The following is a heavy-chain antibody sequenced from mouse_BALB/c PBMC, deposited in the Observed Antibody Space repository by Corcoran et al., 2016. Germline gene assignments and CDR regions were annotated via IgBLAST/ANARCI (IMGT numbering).Heavy chain of an antibody. D-gene: IGHD1-1*01. Sequence: EVQLQQSGAELVKPGASVKLSCTSSGFYITDTYMHWVKQRPEQGREWSGRIDPANGNTKYDPKFQGKATITADTSSNTAYLQLSSLTSEDTAVYYCARDGSSPLDYWGQGTTLTVSS. J-gene: IGHJ2*01. CDR1: GFYITDTY. CDR2: IDPANGNT. V-gene: IGHV14-3*02. CDR3: ARDGSSPLDY.